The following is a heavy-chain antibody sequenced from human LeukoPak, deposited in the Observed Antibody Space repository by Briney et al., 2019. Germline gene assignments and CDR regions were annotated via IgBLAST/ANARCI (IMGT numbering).Heavy chain of an antibody. V-gene: IGHV3-21*01. CDR1: GFTFSSYS. Sequence: GGSLRLSCAASGFTFSSYSMNWVRQAPGKGLEWVSSISSSSSYIYYADSVKGRFTISRDNAKNSLYLQMNSLRAEDTAVYYCARGMSRYYDFWSGHYYFDYWGQGTLVTVSS. D-gene: IGHD3-3*01. J-gene: IGHJ4*02. CDR3: ARGMSRYYDFWSGHYYFDY. CDR2: ISSSSSYI.